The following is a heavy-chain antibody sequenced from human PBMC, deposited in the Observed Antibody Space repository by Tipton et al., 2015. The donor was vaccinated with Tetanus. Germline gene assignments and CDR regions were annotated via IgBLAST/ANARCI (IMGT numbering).Heavy chain of an antibody. Sequence: TLSLTCTVSGGSISSYYWSWIRQPPGKGLEWIGYIYYSGSTNCNPSLKSRVTISVDTSKNQFSLKLSSVTAADTAVYYCARLSYDILTGYHYDYWGQGTLVTVSS. CDR2: IYYSGST. J-gene: IGHJ4*02. CDR1: GGSISSYY. D-gene: IGHD3-9*01. CDR3: ARLSYDILTGYHYDY. V-gene: IGHV4-59*08.